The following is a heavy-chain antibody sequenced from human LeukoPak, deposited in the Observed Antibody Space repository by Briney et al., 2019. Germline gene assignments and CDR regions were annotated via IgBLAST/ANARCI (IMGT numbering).Heavy chain of an antibody. D-gene: IGHD2-2*01. CDR1: GYTFTSYY. Sequence: GASVKVSCKASGYTFTSYYMHWVRQAPGQGLEWMGWINPNSGGTNYAQKFQGRVTMTRDTSISTAYMELSRLRSDDTAVYYCARHGIVVVPAATAYYYYYMDVWGKGTTVTVSS. CDR2: INPNSGGT. J-gene: IGHJ6*03. CDR3: ARHGIVVVPAATAYYYYYMDV. V-gene: IGHV1-2*02.